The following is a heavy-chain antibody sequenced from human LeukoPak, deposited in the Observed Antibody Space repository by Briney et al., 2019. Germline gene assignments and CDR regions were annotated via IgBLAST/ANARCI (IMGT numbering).Heavy chain of an antibody. CDR2: ISSSGSTI. J-gene: IGHJ4*02. CDR3: ARVLGELSGSYYFDY. CDR1: GFTFSDYY. Sequence: GGSLRLSCAASGFTFSDYYMSWIRQAPGKGLEWVSYISSSGSTIYYADSVKGRFTISRGNAKNSLYLQMNSLRAEDTAVYYCARVLGELSGSYYFDYWGQGTLVTVSS. D-gene: IGHD1-26*01. V-gene: IGHV3-11*04.